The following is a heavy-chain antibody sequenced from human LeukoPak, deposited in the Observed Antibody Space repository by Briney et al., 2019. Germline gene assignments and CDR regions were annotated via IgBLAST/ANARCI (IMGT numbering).Heavy chain of an antibody. V-gene: IGHV3-53*01. Sequence: GGSLRLSCAASGFTVSSNYMSWVRQAPGKGLEWVSVIYSGGSTYYADSVKGRFTISRDNSKNTLYLQMNSLRAEDTAVYYCARGFSSSWIGVNSGFDPWGQGTLVTVSS. D-gene: IGHD6-13*01. CDR2: IYSGGST. CDR3: ARGFSSSWIGVNSGFDP. J-gene: IGHJ5*02. CDR1: GFTVSSNY.